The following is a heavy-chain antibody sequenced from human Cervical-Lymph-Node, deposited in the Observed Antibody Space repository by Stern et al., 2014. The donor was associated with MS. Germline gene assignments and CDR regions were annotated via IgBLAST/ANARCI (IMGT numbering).Heavy chain of an antibody. CDR1: GYNFINYW. CDR3: ARWSVACDY. CDR2: IYPGDSDI. Sequence: VQLVQSGAELKEPGESLKISCKTSGYNFINYWIAWVRQAPGKGLEWIGIIYPGDSDIRYSPSFQGHVTMSVDKSKTTAYLQWKSLKASDTAVYYCARWSVACDYWGQGALITVSS. J-gene: IGHJ4*02. V-gene: IGHV5-51*03. D-gene: IGHD2-21*01.